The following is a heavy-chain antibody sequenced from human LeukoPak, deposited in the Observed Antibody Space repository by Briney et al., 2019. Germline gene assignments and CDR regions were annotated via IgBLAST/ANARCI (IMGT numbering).Heavy chain of an antibody. CDR2: ISAYNGNT. D-gene: IGHD6-19*01. V-gene: IGHV1-18*01. CDR1: GYTFTGYG. Sequence: ASVKVSCRASGYTFTGYGISWVRHAPVQGLEWMGWISAYNGNTNYAQKLQGRVTMTTDTSTSTAYMELRSPRSDDTAVYYCARDVAVAGTLVDYWGQGTLVTVSS. J-gene: IGHJ4*02. CDR3: ARDVAVAGTLVDY.